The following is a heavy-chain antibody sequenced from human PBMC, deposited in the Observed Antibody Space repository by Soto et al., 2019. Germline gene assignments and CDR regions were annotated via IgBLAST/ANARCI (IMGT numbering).Heavy chain of an antibody. D-gene: IGHD4-17*01. CDR3: AREDYGGNSGPNY. V-gene: IGHV4-31*02. J-gene: IGHJ4*02. Sequence: SETLSLTCTVSGGSISSGGYYWSWIRQHPGKGLEWIGYIYYSGSTYYNPSLKSRVTISVDTSKNQFSLKLSSVTAADTAVYYCAREDYGGNSGPNYWGQGTLVTVSS. CDR1: GGSISSGGYY. CDR2: IYYSGST.